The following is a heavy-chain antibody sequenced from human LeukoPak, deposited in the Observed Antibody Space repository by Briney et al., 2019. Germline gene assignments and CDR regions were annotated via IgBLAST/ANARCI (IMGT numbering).Heavy chain of an antibody. CDR2: IYYSGST. D-gene: IGHD3-3*01. J-gene: IGHJ6*03. CDR3: ARDFPGFLEWLLGDYYYYYMDV. CDR1: GGSISSYY. V-gene: IGHV4-59*12. Sequence: SETLSLTCTVSGGSISSYYWSWIRQPPGKGLEWIGHIYYSGSTYYNPSLKSRVTISVDTSKNQFSLKLSSVTAADTAVYYCARDFPGFLEWLLGDYYYYYMDVWGKGTTVTVSS.